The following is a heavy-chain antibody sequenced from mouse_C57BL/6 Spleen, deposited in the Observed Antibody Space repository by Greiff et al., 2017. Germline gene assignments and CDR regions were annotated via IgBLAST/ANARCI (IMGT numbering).Heavy chain of an antibody. CDR1: GYSITSGYY. Sequence: EVKLVESGPGLVKPSQSLSLTCSVTGYSITSGYYWNWIRQFPGNKLEWMGYISYDGSNNYNPSLKNRISITRDTSKNQFFLKLNSVTTEDTATYYCAREKIYGSSYPGYFDYWGQGTTLTVSS. D-gene: IGHD1-1*01. V-gene: IGHV3-6*01. J-gene: IGHJ2*01. CDR2: ISYDGSN. CDR3: AREKIYGSSYPGYFDY.